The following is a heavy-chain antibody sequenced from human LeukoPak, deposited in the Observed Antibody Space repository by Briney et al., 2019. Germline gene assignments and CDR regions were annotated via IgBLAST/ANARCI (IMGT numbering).Heavy chain of an antibody. CDR3: ARVGDSSGYYYYFDY. CDR1: GFTFSDYY. CDR2: ISSSGSTI. J-gene: IGHJ4*02. Sequence: NPGGSLRLSCAASGFTFSDYYMSWIRQAPGKGLEWVSYISSSGSTIYYADSVKGRFTISRDNAKNSLYLQMNGLRAEDTAVYYCARVGDSSGYYYYFDYWGQGTLVTVSS. D-gene: IGHD3-22*01. V-gene: IGHV3-11*01.